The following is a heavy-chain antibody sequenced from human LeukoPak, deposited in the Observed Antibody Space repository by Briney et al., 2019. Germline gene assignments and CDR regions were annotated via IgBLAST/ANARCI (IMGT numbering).Heavy chain of an antibody. V-gene: IGHV3-11*04. CDR2: INSSGSTI. Sequence: GGSLRLSCAASGFTFSDYYMSWIRQAPGKGLEWVSYINSSGSTIYYADSAKGRFTISRDNAKNSLYLQMNSLRAEDTAVYYCAREGIAVAGNWFDPWGQGTLVTVSS. CDR3: AREGIAVAGNWFDP. D-gene: IGHD6-19*01. J-gene: IGHJ5*02. CDR1: GFTFSDYY.